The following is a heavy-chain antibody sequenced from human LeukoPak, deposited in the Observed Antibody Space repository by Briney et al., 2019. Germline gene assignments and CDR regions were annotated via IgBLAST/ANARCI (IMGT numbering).Heavy chain of an antibody. J-gene: IGHJ6*02. CDR2: IYTSRST. V-gene: IGHV4-4*07. CDR3: ARDNRECTNGVCYPDYYYGMDV. D-gene: IGHD2-8*01. CDR1: GGSISSYY. Sequence: SETLSLTCTVSGGSISSYYWSWIRQPAGKGLEWIGRIYTSRSTNYNPSLKSRVTMSVDTSKNQFSLKLSSVTAADTAVYYCARDNRECTNGVCYPDYYYGMDVWGQGTTVTVSS.